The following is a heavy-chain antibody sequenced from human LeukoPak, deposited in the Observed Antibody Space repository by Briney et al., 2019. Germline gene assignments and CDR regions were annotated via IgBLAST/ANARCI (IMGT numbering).Heavy chain of an antibody. J-gene: IGHJ4*02. D-gene: IGHD3-10*01. V-gene: IGHV1-18*01. CDR3: ARDRYYYGSGSYRYGTDY. CDR1: GYTFTSYG. CDR2: ISAYNGNT. Sequence: ASVKVSCKASGYTFTSYGISWVRQAPGQGLEWMGWISAYNGNTNYAQKLQGRVTMTTDTSTSTAYMELRSLRSDDTAVYYCARDRYYYGSGSYRYGTDYWGQGTQVTVSS.